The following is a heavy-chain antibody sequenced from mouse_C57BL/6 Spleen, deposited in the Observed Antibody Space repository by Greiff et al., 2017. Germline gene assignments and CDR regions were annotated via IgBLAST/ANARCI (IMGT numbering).Heavy chain of an antibody. D-gene: IGHD1-1*01. CDR2: IDPEDGDT. CDR3: TTDTTVVAVDY. CDR1: GFNIKDYY. V-gene: IGHV14-1*01. Sequence: VQLQQSGAELVRPGASVKLSCTASGFNIKDYYMHWVKQRPEQGLEWIGRIDPEDGDTEYAPKFQGKATMTADTSSNTAYLQLSSLTSEDTAVXYCTTDTTVVAVDYWGQGTTLTVSS. J-gene: IGHJ2*01.